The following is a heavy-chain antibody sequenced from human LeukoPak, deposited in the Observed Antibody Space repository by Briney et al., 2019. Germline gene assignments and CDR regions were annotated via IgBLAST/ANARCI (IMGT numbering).Heavy chain of an antibody. D-gene: IGHD6-13*01. J-gene: IGHJ2*01. Sequence: SETLSLTCTVSGGSISSSSYYWGWIRQPPGKGLEWIGYIYYSGSTNYNPSLKSRVTISVDTSKNQFSLKLSSVTAADTAVYYCAREPRSGSTPWYFDLWGRGTLVTVSS. V-gene: IGHV4-61*01. CDR3: AREPRSGSTPWYFDL. CDR1: GGSISSSSYY. CDR2: IYYSGST.